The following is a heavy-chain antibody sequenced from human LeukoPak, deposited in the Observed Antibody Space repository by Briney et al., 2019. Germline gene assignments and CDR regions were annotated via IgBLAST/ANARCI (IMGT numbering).Heavy chain of an antibody. D-gene: IGHD6-19*01. V-gene: IGHV1-69*02. Sequence: EASVKVSCKASGGTFSSYTISWVRQAPGQGLEWMGRIIPILGIANYAQKFQGRVTITADNSTSTAYMELSSLRSEDTAVYYCAPESSGWYGSGYWGQGTLVTVSS. CDR2: IIPILGIA. CDR1: GGTFSSYT. J-gene: IGHJ4*02. CDR3: APESSGWYGSGY.